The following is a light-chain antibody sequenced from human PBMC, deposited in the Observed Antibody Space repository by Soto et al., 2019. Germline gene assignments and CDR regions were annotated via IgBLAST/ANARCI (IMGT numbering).Light chain of an antibody. Sequence: EIVLTQSPGTLSFSPGERSTLSFISSQSVSNSYLAWYQQKPGQAPRLLMYGASNRATGIPDRFSGSGSETDFTLSINGLDPEDLAVYYCQHYHSGHRIASGQGTRLEIK. V-gene: IGKV3-20*01. CDR3: QHYHSGHRIA. CDR2: GAS. CDR1: QSVSNSY. J-gene: IGKJ5*01.